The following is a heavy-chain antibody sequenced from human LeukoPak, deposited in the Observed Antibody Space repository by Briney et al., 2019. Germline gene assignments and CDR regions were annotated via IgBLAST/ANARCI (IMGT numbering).Heavy chain of an antibody. Sequence: SVKVSCKASGGTFSSYAISWVRQAPGQGLEWMGRIIPILGIANYAQKFQGRVTVTADKSTSTAYMELSSLRSEDTAVYYCARDPAYYGSGSYLLSMLRVQMVSYGMDVWGQGTTVTVPS. J-gene: IGHJ6*02. D-gene: IGHD3-10*01. CDR3: ARDPAYYGSGSYLLSMLRVQMVSYGMDV. V-gene: IGHV1-69*04. CDR2: IIPILGIA. CDR1: GGTFSSYA.